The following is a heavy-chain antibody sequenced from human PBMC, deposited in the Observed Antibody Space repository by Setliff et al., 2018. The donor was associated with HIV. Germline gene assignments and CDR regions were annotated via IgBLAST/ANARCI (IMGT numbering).Heavy chain of an antibody. V-gene: IGHV3-20*04. CDR1: GGSISSGDYY. Sequence: SSETLSLTCTVSGGSISSGDYYWSWVRQAPGKGLEWVSGINWNGGSTGYADSVKGRFTISRDNAKNSLYLQMNSLRAEDTALYYCARYSYGSGSYLGKFDYWGQGTLVTVSS. J-gene: IGHJ4*02. D-gene: IGHD3-10*01. CDR2: INWNGGST. CDR3: ARYSYGSGSYLGKFDY.